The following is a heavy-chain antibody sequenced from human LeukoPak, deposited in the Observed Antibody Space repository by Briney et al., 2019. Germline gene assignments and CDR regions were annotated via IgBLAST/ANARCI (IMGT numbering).Heavy chain of an antibody. CDR2: MNPNSGNT. Sequence: ASVKVSCKASGGTFSSYTISWVRQATGRGLEWMGWMNPNSGNTGYAQKFQGRVTMTRNTSISTAYMELSSLRSEDTAVYYCARAKRGLATITGYYYYYYMDVWGKGTTVTVSS. V-gene: IGHV1-8*02. D-gene: IGHD5-24*01. J-gene: IGHJ6*03. CDR1: GGTFSSYT. CDR3: ARAKRGLATITGYYYYYYMDV.